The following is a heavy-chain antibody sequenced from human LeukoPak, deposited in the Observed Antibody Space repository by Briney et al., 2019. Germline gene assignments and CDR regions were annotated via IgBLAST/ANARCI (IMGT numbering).Heavy chain of an antibody. Sequence: GGSLRLSCAVSRVTLSNYGMSWVRQAPGKGLEWVAGISGSGGKPNYADSVKGRFTISRDNPKNTLYLQMNSLRAEDTAVYFCAKRGVVIRVILVGFHKEAYYFDSWGQGALVTVSS. J-gene: IGHJ4*02. CDR3: AKRGVVIRVILVGFHKEAYYFDS. D-gene: IGHD3-22*01. V-gene: IGHV3-23*01. CDR2: ISGSGGKP. CDR1: RVTLSNYG.